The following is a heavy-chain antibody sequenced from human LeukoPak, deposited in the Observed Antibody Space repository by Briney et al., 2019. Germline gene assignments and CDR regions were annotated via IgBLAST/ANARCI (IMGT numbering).Heavy chain of an antibody. CDR2: ISSSGSTI. CDR3: AKDVYLGAFDW. D-gene: IGHD7-27*01. CDR1: GFMFSTYA. Sequence: PGGSLRLSCVTSGFMFSTYAMNWVRQAQGKGREWVSYISSSGSTINYADSVKGRFTISRDNAKNSLYLQMNSLRVEDTAVYYCAKDVYLGAFDWWGQGTLVTVSS. J-gene: IGHJ4*02. V-gene: IGHV3-48*03.